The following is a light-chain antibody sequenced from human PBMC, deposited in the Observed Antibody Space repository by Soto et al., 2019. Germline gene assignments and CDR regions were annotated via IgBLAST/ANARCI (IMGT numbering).Light chain of an antibody. CDR2: GNS. Sequence: QSALTQPPSVSGAPGQRVTISCTGSSSNIGAGYDVHWYQQLPGTAHKLLIYGNSNRPSGVPDRFSGSKSGTSASLAITGLQAEDGADYYCQSYDSSLSVLYVFGTGTKVTVL. CDR3: QSYDSSLSVLYV. V-gene: IGLV1-40*01. J-gene: IGLJ1*01. CDR1: SSNIGAGYD.